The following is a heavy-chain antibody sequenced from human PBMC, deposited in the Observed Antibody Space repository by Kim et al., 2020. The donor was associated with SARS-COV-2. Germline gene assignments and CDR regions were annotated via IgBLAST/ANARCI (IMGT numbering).Heavy chain of an antibody. CDR2: IYYSGST. Sequence: SETLSLTCTVSGGSISSSSYYWGWLRQPPGKGLEWIGTIYYSGSTYYNPSLKSRVTISVDTSKNQFSLKLSSVTAADTGVYYCARGRAGSSWYPPDYWGRGTVLTVPS. D-gene: IGHD6-13*01. CDR1: GGSISSSSYY. J-gene: IGHJ4*02. V-gene: IGHV4-39*01. CDR3: ARGRAGSSWYPPDY.